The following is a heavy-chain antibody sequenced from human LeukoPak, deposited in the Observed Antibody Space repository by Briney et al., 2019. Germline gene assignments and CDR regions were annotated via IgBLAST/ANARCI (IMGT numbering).Heavy chain of an antibody. D-gene: IGHD3-22*01. CDR1: GGSISSYY. Sequence: SETLSLTCTVSGGSISSYYWSWIRQPPGKGLEWIGYIYYSGSTNYNPSLKSRVTISVDTSKNQFSLKLSSVTAADTAVYYCAKSEGLTMIVFFDYWGQGTLVTVSS. J-gene: IGHJ4*02. CDR3: AKSEGLTMIVFFDY. V-gene: IGHV4-59*01. CDR2: IYYSGST.